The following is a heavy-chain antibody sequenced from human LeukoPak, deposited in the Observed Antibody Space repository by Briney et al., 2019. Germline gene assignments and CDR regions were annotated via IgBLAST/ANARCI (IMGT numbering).Heavy chain of an antibody. D-gene: IGHD6-13*01. CDR1: GFTFSSYA. CDR3: AKGQRLAAAARDAFDI. J-gene: IGHJ3*02. V-gene: IGHV3-23*01. CDR2: ISGSGGST. Sequence: GGSLRLSCAASGFTFSSYAMSWVRQAPGKGLEWVSAISGSGGSTYYADSVKGRFTISRDNSKNTLYLQMNSLRAEDTAVYYCAKGQRLAAAARDAFDIWGQGTMVTVSS.